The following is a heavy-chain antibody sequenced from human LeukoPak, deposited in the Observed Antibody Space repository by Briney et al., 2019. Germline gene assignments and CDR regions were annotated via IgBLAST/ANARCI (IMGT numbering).Heavy chain of an antibody. Sequence: GGSLRLSCAASGFTFSSYAMSWVRQAPGKGLEWVSSISSSSSYIYYADSVKGRFTISRDNAKNSLYLQMNSLRAEDTAVYYCARVSGYYTGGYFDYWGQGTLVTVSS. V-gene: IGHV3-21*01. J-gene: IGHJ4*02. CDR2: ISSSSSYI. D-gene: IGHD3-3*01. CDR1: GFTFSSYA. CDR3: ARVSGYYTGGYFDY.